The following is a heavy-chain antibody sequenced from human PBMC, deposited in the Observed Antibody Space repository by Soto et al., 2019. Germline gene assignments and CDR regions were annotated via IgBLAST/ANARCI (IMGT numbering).Heavy chain of an antibody. CDR3: VSQRTTVPTQAYFDY. D-gene: IGHD4-17*01. J-gene: IGHJ4*02. CDR1: GGSVTNSSYY. CDR2: VYYRGRS. V-gene: IGHV4-39*01. Sequence: SETLSLTCTVSGGSVTNSSYYWGWIRQSPWKGLEWIGSVYYRGRSYSKSSVKSRVTISVDTSKNRFSLSLNSVTASDTAVYFCVSQRTTVPTQAYFDYWGPGXLVTVSS.